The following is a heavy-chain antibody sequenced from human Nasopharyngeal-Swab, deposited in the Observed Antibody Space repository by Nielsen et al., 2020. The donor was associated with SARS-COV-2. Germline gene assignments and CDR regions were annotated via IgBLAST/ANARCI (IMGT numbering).Heavy chain of an antibody. CDR3: ARDPAYYGDYRLGDNWFDP. J-gene: IGHJ5*02. V-gene: IGHV3-48*03. Sequence: GESLKISYAASGFTFSSYEMNWVRQAPGKGLEWVSYISSSGSTIYYADSVKGRFTISRDNAKNSLYLQMNSLRAEDTAVYYCARDPAYYGDYRLGDNWFDPWGQGTLVTVSS. CDR1: GFTFSSYE. D-gene: IGHD4-17*01. CDR2: ISSSGSTI.